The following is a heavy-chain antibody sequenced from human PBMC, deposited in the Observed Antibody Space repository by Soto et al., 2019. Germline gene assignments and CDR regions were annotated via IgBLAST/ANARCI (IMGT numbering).Heavy chain of an antibody. CDR1: GFTSSDHY. Sequence: EVQLVESGGGLVQPGGSLRLSCAASGFTSSDHYMDWVRQAPGEGPEWVGRTRNKANSYTTEYAASVKGRFTISRDDSKNSLYLKMKSLKTEDRAVYYCVRFCNLKIGSTAKDAFNIWGQGTMFTVSS. V-gene: IGHV3-72*01. D-gene: IGHD2-2*01. J-gene: IGHJ3*02. CDR2: TRNKANSYTT. CDR3: VRFCNLKIGSTAKDAFNI.